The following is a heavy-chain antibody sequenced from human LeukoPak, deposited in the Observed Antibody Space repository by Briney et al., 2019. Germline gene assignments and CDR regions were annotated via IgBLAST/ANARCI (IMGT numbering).Heavy chain of an antibody. Sequence: GESLQISCQGSAYRFTSYWIVWVRQMPGKGLVWRGILYPGDSDIRYSPSFQGRVTISPDKSMNTAYLQESSLKASDTAMYYCARQGIEVCSTRGFDYWGEGTLVTVSS. CDR1: AYRFTSYW. CDR3: ARQGIEVCSTRGFDY. V-gene: IGHV5-51*01. J-gene: IGHJ4*02. CDR2: LYPGDSDI. D-gene: IGHD2-2*01.